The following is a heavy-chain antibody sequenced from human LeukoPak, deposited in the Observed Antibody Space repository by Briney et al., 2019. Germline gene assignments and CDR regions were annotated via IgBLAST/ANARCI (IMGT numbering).Heavy chain of an antibody. CDR3: ARDLQVRGVIRGYHMDV. CDR1: GGSISSYY. V-gene: IGHV4-59*13. Sequence: PSETLSLTCTVSGGSISSYYWSWLRQPPGKGLEWIGYIYYSGSTNDNPSLKSRVTISVDTSKNQCSLKLSSVTAADTAVYYCARDLQVRGVIRGYHMDVWGKGTTVTVPS. CDR2: IYYSGST. D-gene: IGHD3-10*01. J-gene: IGHJ6*03.